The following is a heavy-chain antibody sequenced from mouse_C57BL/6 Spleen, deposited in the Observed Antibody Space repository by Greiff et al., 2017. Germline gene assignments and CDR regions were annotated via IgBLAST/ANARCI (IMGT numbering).Heavy chain of an antibody. CDR2: IYPGDGDT. CDR1: GYAFSSYW. Sequence: QVQLQQSGAELVKPGASVKISCKASGYAFSSYWMNWVKQRPGKGLEWIGQIYPGDGDTNYNGKFKGKATLTADKSSSTAYMQLSSLTSEDSAVYFCARLDLLYAMGYWGQGTSVTVSS. CDR3: ARLDLLYAMGY. V-gene: IGHV1-80*01. J-gene: IGHJ4*01. D-gene: IGHD2-1*01.